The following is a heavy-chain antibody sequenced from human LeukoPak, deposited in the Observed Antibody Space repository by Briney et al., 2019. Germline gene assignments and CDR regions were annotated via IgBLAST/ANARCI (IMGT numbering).Heavy chain of an antibody. CDR3: ARADISMITPQHAFDI. Sequence: ASVKVSCKASGYTFTSYGISWVRQAPGEGLEWMGWISTDNGNTKNAQNVQGRVTMTTDTSTSTAYMELRSLRSDDTAVYYCARADISMITPQHAFDIWGQGTRVTVSS. CDR1: GYTFTSYG. D-gene: IGHD3-16*01. V-gene: IGHV1-18*01. CDR2: ISTDNGNT. J-gene: IGHJ3*02.